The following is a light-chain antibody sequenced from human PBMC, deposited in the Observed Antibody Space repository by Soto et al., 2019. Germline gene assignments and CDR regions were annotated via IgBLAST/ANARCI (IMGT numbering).Light chain of an antibody. Sequence: DIPMTQSPSTLSASVGDRVTITCRASQSIGTWLAWYQQKPGKAPKLLIYDASSLESGVSSRFSGSGSGTEFTLTISSLQPDDFATYYCQQYNSYSRRTFGQGTKVEI. V-gene: IGKV1-5*01. CDR2: DAS. CDR3: QQYNSYSRRT. J-gene: IGKJ1*01. CDR1: QSIGTW.